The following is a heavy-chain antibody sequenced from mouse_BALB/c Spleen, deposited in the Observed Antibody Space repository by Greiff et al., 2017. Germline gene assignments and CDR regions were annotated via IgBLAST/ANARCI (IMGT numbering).Heavy chain of an antibody. Sequence: EVKLMESGGDLVKPGGSLKLSCAASGFTFSSYGMSWVRQTPDKRLEWVATISSGGSYTYYPDSVKGRFTISRDNAKNTLYLQMSSLKSEDTAMYYCARRYDWYFDVWGAGTTVTVSS. V-gene: IGHV5-6*02. CDR1: GFTFSSYG. CDR3: ARRYDWYFDV. J-gene: IGHJ1*01. CDR2: ISSGGSYT. D-gene: IGHD2-14*01.